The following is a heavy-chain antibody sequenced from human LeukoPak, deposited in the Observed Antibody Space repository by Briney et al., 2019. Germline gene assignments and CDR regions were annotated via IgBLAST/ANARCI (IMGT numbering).Heavy chain of an antibody. CDR2: TYYRSKWYN. J-gene: IGHJ4*02. CDR1: GDSVSSHSAT. CDR3: ARGSLDTAMVSDY. Sequence: SQTLSLTCAISGDSVSSHSATWNWIRQSPSIGLEWLGRTYYRSKWYNDYAVSVKSRVTINPDTSKNQFSLQLNSVTAADTAVYYCARGSLDTAMVSDYWGQGTLVTVSS. D-gene: IGHD5-18*01. V-gene: IGHV6-1*01.